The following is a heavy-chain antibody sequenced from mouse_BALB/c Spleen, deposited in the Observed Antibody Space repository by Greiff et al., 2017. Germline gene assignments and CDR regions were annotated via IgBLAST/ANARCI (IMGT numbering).Heavy chain of an antibody. CDR2: IYPGSGST. J-gene: IGHJ1*01. Sequence: LQQPGSELVRPGASVKLSCKASGYTFTSYWMHWVKQRHGQGLEWIGNIYPGSGSTNYDEKFKSKGTLTVDTSSSTAYMHLSSLTSEDSAVYYCTRGGNWYFDVWGAGTTVTVSS. V-gene: IGHV1S22*01. CDR3: TRGGNWYFDV. CDR1: GYTFTSYW.